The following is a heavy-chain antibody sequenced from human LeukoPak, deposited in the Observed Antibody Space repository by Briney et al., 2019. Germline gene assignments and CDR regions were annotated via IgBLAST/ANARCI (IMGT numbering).Heavy chain of an antibody. CDR2: ISWNSYSI. Sequence: GGSLRLSCAASGFTFDDYAMHWVRQAPGKGLEWVSGISWNSYSIGYADSVKGRSTISRDNAKNSLYLQMNSLKTEDTALYYCAKGERKWLARQPNYWGQGTLVSVSS. CDR3: AKGERKWLARQPNY. V-gene: IGHV3-9*01. D-gene: IGHD6-19*01. CDR1: GFTFDDYA. J-gene: IGHJ4*02.